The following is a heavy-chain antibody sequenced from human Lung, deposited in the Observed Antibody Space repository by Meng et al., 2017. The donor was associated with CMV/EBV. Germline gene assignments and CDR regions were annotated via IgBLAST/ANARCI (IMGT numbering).Heavy chain of an antibody. D-gene: IGHD2-8*01. J-gene: IGHJ5*02. CDR2: ISSTTNYI. CDR1: GFTLSTYS. CDR3: ARDVMGWFDP. V-gene: IGHV3-21*04. Sequence: EGQRGGSGGGLVKPWGSLSLSCAASGFTLSTYSMNWVRQAPGKGLEWVSFISSTTNYIYYADSVKGRFTISRDDAKNTLYLQMNSLRGEDTAVYYCARDVMGWFDPWGQGALVTVSS.